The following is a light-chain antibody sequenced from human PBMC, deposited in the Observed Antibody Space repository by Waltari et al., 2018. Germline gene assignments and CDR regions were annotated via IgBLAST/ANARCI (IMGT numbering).Light chain of an antibody. J-gene: IGKJ2*01. V-gene: IGKV3-15*01. CDR2: GAS. CDR1: QSVSTT. CDR3: QQFDNWS. Sequence: EIVMTQSPATLSVSPGERATLSCRASQSVSTTLAWYQQKPGQAPRLLLYGASTRATGIPARFSGSGSGTEFTLTISSLQSADFAIYYCQQFDNWSFGQGTKLEIK.